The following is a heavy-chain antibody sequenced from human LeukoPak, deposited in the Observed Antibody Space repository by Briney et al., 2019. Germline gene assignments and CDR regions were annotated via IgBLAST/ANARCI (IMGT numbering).Heavy chain of an antibody. CDR1: GFTFSNYW. J-gene: IGHJ5*02. CDR2: INSDGSST. V-gene: IGHV3-74*01. D-gene: IGHD3-10*01. CDR3: ARDRLGVRNWFDP. Sequence: GGSLRLSCAASGFTFSNYWMHWVRQAPGKRLVWVSRINSDGSSTNYADSVKGRFTISRDNAKNTLYLQMNSLRAEDTAVYYCARDRLGVRNWFDPWGQGTLVTVSS.